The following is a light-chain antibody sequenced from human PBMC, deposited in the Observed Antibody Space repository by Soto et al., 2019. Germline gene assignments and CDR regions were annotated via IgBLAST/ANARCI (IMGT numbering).Light chain of an antibody. Sequence: QSVLTQPASVSGSPGQSLTISCTGTSSDVGAYNYVSWYQQHPGKAPKLIIYDVNNRPSGVSNRLSGAKSGNTASLTISGLQAEDEADYYCTSYTTSSLYVFGTGTKLTV. CDR1: SSDVGAYNY. V-gene: IGLV2-14*01. CDR3: TSYTTSSLYV. CDR2: DVN. J-gene: IGLJ1*01.